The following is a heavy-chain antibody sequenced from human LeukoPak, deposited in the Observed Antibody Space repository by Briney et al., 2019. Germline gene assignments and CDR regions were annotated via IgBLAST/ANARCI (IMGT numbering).Heavy chain of an antibody. D-gene: IGHD2-2*01. CDR1: GFTFSTYT. Sequence: GGSLRLSCAASGFTFSTYTMNWVRQAPGKGLEWVSSISYSSSYIYYADSVKGRFTISRDNAKNSLYLQMNSLGAEDTAVYYCARDLYCSSTSCTDAFDIWGQGTLVTASS. V-gene: IGHV3-21*01. J-gene: IGHJ3*02. CDR3: ARDLYCSSTSCTDAFDI. CDR2: ISYSSSYI.